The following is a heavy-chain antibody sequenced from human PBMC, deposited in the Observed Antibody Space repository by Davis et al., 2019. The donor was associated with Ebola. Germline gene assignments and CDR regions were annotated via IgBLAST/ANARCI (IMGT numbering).Heavy chain of an antibody. V-gene: IGHV3-53*01. CDR3: ARVRDNSGAYGMDV. D-gene: IGHD3-10*01. CDR2: TYSGGST. Sequence: GESLKISCAASGFIVSSNSMSWVRQPPGKGLEWVSVTYSGGSTYYADSVKGRITISRDNSKNEVHLQMNSLRAEDTAVYYCARVRDNSGAYGMDVWGQGTTVTVSS. J-gene: IGHJ6*02. CDR1: GFIVSSNS.